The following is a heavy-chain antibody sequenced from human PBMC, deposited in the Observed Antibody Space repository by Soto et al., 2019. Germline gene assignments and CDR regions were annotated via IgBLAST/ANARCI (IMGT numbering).Heavy chain of an antibody. CDR1: GGSFSGYY. Sequence: NPSETLSLTCAVYGGSFSGYYWSWIRQPPGKGLEWIGEINHSGSTNYNPSLKSRVTISVDTSKNQFSLKLSSVTAADTAVYYCARGKGMTTVSRKGAFDIWGQGTTFTVSS. CDR2: INHSGST. J-gene: IGHJ3*02. D-gene: IGHD4-17*01. CDR3: ARGKGMTTVSRKGAFDI. V-gene: IGHV4-34*01.